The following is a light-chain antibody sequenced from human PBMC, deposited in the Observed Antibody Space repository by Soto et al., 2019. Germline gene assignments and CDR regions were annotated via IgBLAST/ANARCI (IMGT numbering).Light chain of an antibody. CDR2: DXS. Sequence: DIQLTQSPSSLSASFXDSVSISCRARQDINNFLXXXLQXXGXTPQXXXDDXSTLGSGGPSRLSGTGSGADFSFTINNLQPEDTSTYYCQQYEDLPLTFGQGTKVDIK. CDR3: QQYEDLPLT. J-gene: IGKJ3*01. CDR1: QDINNF. V-gene: IGKV1-33*01.